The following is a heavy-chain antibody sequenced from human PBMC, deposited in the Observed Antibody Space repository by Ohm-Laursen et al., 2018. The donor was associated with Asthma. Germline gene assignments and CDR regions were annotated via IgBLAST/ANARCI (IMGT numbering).Heavy chain of an antibody. CDR3: ARDVMEWYLPAFDF. V-gene: IGHV3-30*03. CDR1: GFTFSDYY. D-gene: IGHD3-3*01. J-gene: IGHJ4*02. Sequence: SLRLSCAAPGFTFSDYYMSWIRQAPGKGLEWVAVISYDGSNKYYADSVKGRFTISRDNSKNTLYLQMSSLRPDDTAVYYCARDVMEWYLPAFDFWGQGTLVTVSS. CDR2: ISYDGSNK.